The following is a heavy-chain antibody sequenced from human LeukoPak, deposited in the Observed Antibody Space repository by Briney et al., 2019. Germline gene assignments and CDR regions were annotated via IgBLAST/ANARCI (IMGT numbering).Heavy chain of an antibody. CDR1: GDSVSNSLYY. D-gene: IGHD5-18*01. V-gene: IGHV4-61*01. J-gene: IGHJ4*02. Sequence: SETLSLTRTVSGDSVSNSLYYWSWIRQPPGKGLEWIGYIYYNGGTNYNPSLKSRVTISIDTSTNQFSLRLNSMTAADTAVYYCARVLRAASWRSYDYWGQGSLVAVSS. CDR2: IYYNGGT. CDR3: ARVLRAASWRSYDY.